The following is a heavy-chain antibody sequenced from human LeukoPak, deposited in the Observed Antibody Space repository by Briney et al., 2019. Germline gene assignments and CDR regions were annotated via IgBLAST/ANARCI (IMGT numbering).Heavy chain of an antibody. CDR3: AKDLRVVAGYYFDY. D-gene: IGHD2-21*01. Sequence: GGSLRLSCAASGFTFSSYEMNWVRQAPGKGLEWVSYISSSGSTKYYADSVKGRFTISRDNSKNTLYLQMNSLRAEDTAVYYCAKDLRVVAGYYFDYWGQGTLVTVSS. CDR1: GFTFSSYE. V-gene: IGHV3-48*03. CDR2: ISSSGSTK. J-gene: IGHJ4*02.